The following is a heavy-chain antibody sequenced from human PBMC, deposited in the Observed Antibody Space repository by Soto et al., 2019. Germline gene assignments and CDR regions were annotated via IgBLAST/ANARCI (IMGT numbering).Heavy chain of an antibody. D-gene: IGHD1-1*01. Sequence: HPGGSLRLSCAASGFNFGSFAMTWVRQAPWKGLQWVSAISGDGAATYYGDSVKGRFTISRDNSNNTLYLQMNSLTVDDTAIYFCAKTTRHPTPEPLGQRALVTVSS. V-gene: IGHV3-23*01. CDR3: AKTTRHPTPEP. J-gene: IGHJ5*02. CDR2: ISGDGAAT. CDR1: GFNFGSFA.